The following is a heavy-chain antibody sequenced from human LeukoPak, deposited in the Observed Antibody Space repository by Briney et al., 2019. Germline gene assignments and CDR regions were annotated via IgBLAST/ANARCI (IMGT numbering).Heavy chain of an antibody. CDR1: GFTFSSFA. CDR2: ISGSGDTT. J-gene: IGHJ4*02. CDR3: AKNHGAAAPDY. Sequence: GGSLRLSCAASGFTFSSFAMSWVRQPPGIGLEWVSAISGSGDTTAYADSVKGRFTISRDSSKNTLDLQMNSLRADDTAVYYCAKNHGAAAPDYWGQGTLVTVSS. D-gene: IGHD6-13*01. V-gene: IGHV3-23*01.